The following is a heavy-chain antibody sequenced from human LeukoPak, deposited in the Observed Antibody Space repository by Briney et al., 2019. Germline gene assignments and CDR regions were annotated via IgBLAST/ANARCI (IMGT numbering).Heavy chain of an antibody. V-gene: IGHV4-59*04. CDR2: IYYSGST. CDR3: ARGPNWGLFDY. CDR1: GFTFSDYA. J-gene: IGHJ4*02. D-gene: IGHD7-27*01. Sequence: GSLRLSCAGSGFTFSDYAINWVRQAPGKGLEWIGNIYYSGSTYYNPSLKSRVTMSVDTSRNQFSLKLSSVTAADTAVYYCARGPNWGLFDYWGQGTLVTVSS.